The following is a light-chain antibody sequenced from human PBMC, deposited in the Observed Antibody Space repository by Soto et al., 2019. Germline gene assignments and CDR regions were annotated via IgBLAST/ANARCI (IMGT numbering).Light chain of an antibody. CDR3: QQYYTTPLA. CDR1: QSVLYSANNENY. V-gene: IGKV4-1*01. Sequence: DIVMTQSPASLAVSLGERATINCKSSQSVLYSANNENYLAWYQQKPGQPPKLLIYWASTRESGVPDRFSGSGSRTDFTLTISXLQAEDVAVYYCQQYYTTPLAFGQGTKV. J-gene: IGKJ1*01. CDR2: WAS.